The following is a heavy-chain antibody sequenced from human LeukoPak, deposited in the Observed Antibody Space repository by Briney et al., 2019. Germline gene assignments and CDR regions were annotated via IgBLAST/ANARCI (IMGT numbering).Heavy chain of an antibody. J-gene: IGHJ4*02. CDR1: GFTFSSSA. CDR2: ISGSGTGT. Sequence: GGSLRLSCAASGFTFSSSAMSWVRQAPGKGLYWVSAISGSGTGTYYADSAKGRFTISRDNSKNTLYPQMNSLRAEDTAVYYCAKEGGTGTRFDYWGQGTLVTVSS. V-gene: IGHV3-23*01. D-gene: IGHD1-7*01. CDR3: AKEGGTGTRFDY.